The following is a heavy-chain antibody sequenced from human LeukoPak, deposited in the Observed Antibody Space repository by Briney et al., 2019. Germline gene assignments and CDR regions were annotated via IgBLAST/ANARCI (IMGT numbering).Heavy chain of an antibody. CDR1: GFTFSSHA. Sequence: GGSLRLSCAASGFTFSSHAMYWVRQAPGKGLEYVSAITSDGGYTYYANSVKGRLTISRDNSKKTLYLQMGSLRADDMAVYYCARVATNDRRNAFDIWGQGTMVTVSS. CDR2: ITSDGGYT. J-gene: IGHJ3*02. D-gene: IGHD2-8*01. V-gene: IGHV3-64*01. CDR3: ARVATNDRRNAFDI.